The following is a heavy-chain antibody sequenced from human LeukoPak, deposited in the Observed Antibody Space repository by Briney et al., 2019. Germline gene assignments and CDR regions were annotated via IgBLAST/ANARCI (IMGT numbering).Heavy chain of an antibody. J-gene: IGHJ4*02. D-gene: IGHD6-19*01. CDR2: IYSGGST. CDR1: GFTVSSKH. Sequence: GGSLRLSCAVSGFTVSSKHMNWVRQSPGKGLEWVSLIYSGGSTYYADSVKGRFTISRDNSKNTLYLQMNSLRAEDTAVYYRARDEPWLGPLGWGQGTLVTVSS. V-gene: IGHV3-53*01. CDR3: ARDEPWLGPLG.